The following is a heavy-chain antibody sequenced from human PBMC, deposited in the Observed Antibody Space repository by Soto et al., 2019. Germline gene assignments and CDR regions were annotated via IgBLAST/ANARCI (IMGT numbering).Heavy chain of an antibody. Sequence: QVQLQESGPGLVKPSQTLSLTCTVSTGSISSGGYYRSWIRQHPGKGLEWIGNIYYSGTTYYNPSLKSRVTVSVAPSNNQFSLTLRYVTAADTAVYYCARADGYPWRTIDYWGQGTPVTVSS. CDR1: TGSISSGGYY. CDR3: ARADGYPWRTIDY. V-gene: IGHV4-31*03. CDR2: IYYSGTT. D-gene: IGHD3-3*01. J-gene: IGHJ4*02.